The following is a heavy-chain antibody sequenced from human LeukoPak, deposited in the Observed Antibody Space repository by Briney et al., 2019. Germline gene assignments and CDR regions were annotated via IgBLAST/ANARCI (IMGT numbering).Heavy chain of an antibody. J-gene: IGHJ6*02. CDR1: GGTFSSYA. CDR3: ARDYYGSGSPHYGMDV. D-gene: IGHD3-10*01. V-gene: IGHV1-69*13. Sequence: ASVKVSCKASGGTFSSYAISWVRQAPGQGLEWMGRIIPIFGTANYAQKFQGRVTITADESTSTAYMELSSLRSKDTAVYYCARDYYGSGSPHYGMDVWGQGTTVTVSS. CDR2: IIPIFGTA.